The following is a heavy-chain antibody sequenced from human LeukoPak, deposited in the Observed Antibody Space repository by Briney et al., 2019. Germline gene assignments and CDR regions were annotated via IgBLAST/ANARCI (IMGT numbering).Heavy chain of an antibody. CDR3: ARRPGYCSGGSCLDAFDI. V-gene: IGHV3-48*03. D-gene: IGHD2-15*01. CDR2: ISSSGSTI. Sequence: PGGSLRLSCAASGFTFSSYEMNWVRQAPGKGLEWVSYISSSGSTIYYADSVKGRFTISRDSAKNSLYLQMNSLRAEDTAVYCCARRPGYCSGGSCLDAFDIWGQGTVVTVSS. J-gene: IGHJ3*02. CDR1: GFTFSSYE.